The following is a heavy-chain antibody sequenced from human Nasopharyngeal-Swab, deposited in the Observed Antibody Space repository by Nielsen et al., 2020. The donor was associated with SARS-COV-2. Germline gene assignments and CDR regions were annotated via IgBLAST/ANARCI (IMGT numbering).Heavy chain of an antibody. Sequence: GESLKISCAASGFTFSSYWMSWVRQAPGKGLEWVANIKQDGSDKYYADSVKGRFTISRDNSKNTLYLQMNSLRAEDTAVYYCAFSTTAIVTPSGCWGQGTLVTVSS. CDR1: GFTFSSYW. CDR2: IKQDGSDK. J-gene: IGHJ4*02. CDR3: AFSTTAIVTPSGC. V-gene: IGHV3-7*01. D-gene: IGHD5-18*01.